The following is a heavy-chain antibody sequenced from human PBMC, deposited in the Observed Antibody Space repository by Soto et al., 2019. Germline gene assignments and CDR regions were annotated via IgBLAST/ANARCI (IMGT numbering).Heavy chain of an antibody. Sequence: SETLSLTSWVYGGSFRGYYWTWIRQPPGKGLEWIGEINHSGSTNYNPSLKSRLTISVDTSKNQFSLRLSSVTAADTAVYYCATTTNYGDCGGAFVIWGQGKMVTVSS. CDR1: GGSFRGYY. CDR3: ATTTNYGDCGGAFVI. CDR2: INHSGST. V-gene: IGHV4-34*01. J-gene: IGHJ3*02. D-gene: IGHD4-17*01.